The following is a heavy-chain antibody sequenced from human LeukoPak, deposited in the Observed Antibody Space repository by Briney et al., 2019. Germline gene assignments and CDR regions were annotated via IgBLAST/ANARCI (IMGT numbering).Heavy chain of an antibody. CDR1: GFTFSSYG. CDR2: ISYDGSNK. Sequence: GRSLRLSCAASGFTFSSYGMHWVRQAPGKGLEWVAVISYDGSNKYYADSVKGRFTISRDNSENTLYLQMNSLRAEDTAVYYCAKSRDWFSNWFDPWGQGTLVTVSS. J-gene: IGHJ5*02. CDR3: AKSRDWFSNWFDP. V-gene: IGHV3-30*18. D-gene: IGHD3-9*01.